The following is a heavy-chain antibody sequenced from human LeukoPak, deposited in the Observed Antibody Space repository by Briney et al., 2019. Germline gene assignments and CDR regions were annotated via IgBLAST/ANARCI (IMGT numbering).Heavy chain of an antibody. CDR3: ARQIEGLRYFDWLYNWFDP. CDR2: IYYSGST. V-gene: IGHV4-39*01. CDR1: GGSISSSSYY. J-gene: IGHJ5*02. D-gene: IGHD3-9*01. Sequence: SETLSLTCTVSGGSISSSSYYWGWIRQPPGKGLEWIGSIYYSGSTYYNPSLKSRVTISVDTSKNQFSLKLSSVTAADTAVYYFARQIEGLRYFDWLYNWFDPWGQGTLVTVSS.